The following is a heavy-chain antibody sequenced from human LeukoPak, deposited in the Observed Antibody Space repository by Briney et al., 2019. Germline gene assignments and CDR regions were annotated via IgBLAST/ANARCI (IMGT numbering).Heavy chain of an antibody. D-gene: IGHD3-9*01. CDR1: GFTFSSYS. Sequence: GGSLRLSCAASGFTFSSYSMNWVRQAPGKGLEWVSYISSSSSTIYYADSVKGRFTISRDNAKNSLYLQMNSLRAEDTAVYYCARDSGSYFDWSPNPDAFDIWGQGTMVTVSS. CDR3: ARDSGSYFDWSPNPDAFDI. CDR2: ISSSSSTI. J-gene: IGHJ3*02. V-gene: IGHV3-48*04.